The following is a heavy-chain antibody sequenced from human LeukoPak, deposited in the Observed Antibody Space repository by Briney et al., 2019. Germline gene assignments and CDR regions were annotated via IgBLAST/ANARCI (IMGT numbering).Heavy chain of an antibody. V-gene: IGHV4-30-4*08. CDR2: IYYSGST. D-gene: IGHD2-2*01. J-gene: IGHJ5*02. CDR1: GGSISSGDYY. CDR3: AREAAIVVPAARAGGHNWFDP. Sequence: SQTLSLTCTVSGGSISSGDYYWSWIRQPPGKGLEWIEYIYYSGSTYYNPSLKSRVTISVDTSKNQFSLKLSSVTAADTAVYYCAREAAIVVPAARAGGHNWFDPWGQGTLVTVSS.